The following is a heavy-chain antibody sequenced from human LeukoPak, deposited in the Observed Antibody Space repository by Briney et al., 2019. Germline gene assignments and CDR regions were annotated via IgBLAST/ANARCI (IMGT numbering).Heavy chain of an antibody. J-gene: IGHJ4*02. CDR3: AREIEMATQFDY. CDR2: ISTTGST. D-gene: IGHD5-24*01. CDR1: SGSITSHY. V-gene: IGHV4-4*07. Sequence: SETLPLTCSVSSGSITSHYWSWVRQPAGKGLEWIGRISTTGSTNSNPSLKNRVTMSLDTSKNQVSLKLGSVTAADTAVYYCAREIEMATQFDYWGQGTLVTVSS.